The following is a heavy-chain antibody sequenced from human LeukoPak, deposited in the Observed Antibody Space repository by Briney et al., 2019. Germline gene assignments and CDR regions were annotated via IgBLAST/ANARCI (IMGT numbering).Heavy chain of an antibody. CDR2: IYYSGST. J-gene: IGHJ4*02. Sequence: PSETLSLTCTVSGGSISSYYWSWIRQPPGKGLEWIGYIYYSGSTNYNPSLKSRVTISVDTSKNQFSLKLSSVTAADTAVYYCARDLGYSSSHYDYWGQGTLVTVSS. V-gene: IGHV4-59*01. CDR3: ARDLGYSSSHYDY. CDR1: GGSISSYY. D-gene: IGHD6-13*01.